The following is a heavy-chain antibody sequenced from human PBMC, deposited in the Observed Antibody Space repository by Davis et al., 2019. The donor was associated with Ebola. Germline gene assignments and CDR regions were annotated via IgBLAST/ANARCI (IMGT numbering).Heavy chain of an antibody. CDR3: ARDVGRYRGNDY. CDR1: GFSIKTGHY. CDR2: IYYSGTT. D-gene: IGHD1-26*01. Sequence: PSETLSLTCTVSGFSIKTGHYWDWIRQPPGKGLEWIGSIYYSGTTYYSPSLKSRVTISVDTSKNQISLKLTSVTAADTAVYYCARDVGRYRGNDYWGQGTQVTVSS. J-gene: IGHJ4*02. V-gene: IGHV4-38-2*02.